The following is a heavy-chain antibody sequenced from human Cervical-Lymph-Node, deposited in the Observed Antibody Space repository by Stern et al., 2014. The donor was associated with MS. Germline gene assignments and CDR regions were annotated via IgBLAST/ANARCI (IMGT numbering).Heavy chain of an antibody. Sequence: QVQLMQSGSELKKPGASVKVSCKASGYSFSTYAIHWVRQAPGQGLEWMGWINTNTGNPTYAQGFTGRFVFSLDTSVSTAYLQISSLKAEDTGVYYCARGGSSGFIDGLDIWGQGTRVTVSS. CDR3: ARGGSSGFIDGLDI. V-gene: IGHV7-4-1*02. CDR2: INTNTGNP. D-gene: IGHD6-19*01. CDR1: GYSFSTYA. J-gene: IGHJ3*02.